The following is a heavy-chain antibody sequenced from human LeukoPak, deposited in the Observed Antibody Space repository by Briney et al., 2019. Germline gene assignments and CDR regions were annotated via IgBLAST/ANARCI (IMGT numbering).Heavy chain of an antibody. CDR3: ASDAGYSSGWSY. CDR1: GGSISSYY. Sequence: SETLSLTCTVSGGSISSYYWSWIRQPPGKGLEWIGYIYYSGSTNYNPSLKSRVTISVDTSKNQFSLKLSSVTAADTAVYYCASDAGYSSGWSYWGQGTLVTVSS. D-gene: IGHD6-19*01. J-gene: IGHJ4*02. CDR2: IYYSGST. V-gene: IGHV4-59*12.